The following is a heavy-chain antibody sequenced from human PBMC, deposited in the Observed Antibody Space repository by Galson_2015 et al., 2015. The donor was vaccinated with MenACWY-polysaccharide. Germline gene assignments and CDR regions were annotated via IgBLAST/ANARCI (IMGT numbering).Heavy chain of an antibody. CDR3: ARDPSAFSAPSAFDI. CDR2: TYYRSKWYN. J-gene: IGHJ3*02. CDR1: GDSVSRKSAT. D-gene: IGHD3-3*02. V-gene: IGHV6-1*01. Sequence: CAISGDSVSRKSATWNWIRQSPSRGLEWLGRTYYRSKWYNDYAESVKSRITINPDTSKNQFSLQLNPVTPEDSAVYYCARDPSAFSAPSAFDIWGQGTMVTVSS.